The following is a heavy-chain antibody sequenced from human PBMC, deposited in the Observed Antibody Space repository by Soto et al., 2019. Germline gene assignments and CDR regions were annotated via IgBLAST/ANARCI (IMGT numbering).Heavy chain of an antibody. J-gene: IGHJ6*03. CDR2: ISSSSSYI. Sequence: GESLRLSCAASGFTFSSYSMDWVRQAPGKGLEWVSSISSSSSYINYADSLQGRFTISRDNARNSLYLQMNSLRAEDTAVYYSARGLEWPNYMDVWGKGTTVTVSS. V-gene: IGHV3-21*01. CDR3: ARGLEWPNYMDV. D-gene: IGHD3-3*01. CDR1: GFTFSSYS.